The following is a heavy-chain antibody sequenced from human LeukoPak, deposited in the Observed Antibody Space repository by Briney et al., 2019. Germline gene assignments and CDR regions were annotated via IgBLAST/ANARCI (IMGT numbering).Heavy chain of an antibody. J-gene: IGHJ4*02. D-gene: IGHD6-19*01. V-gene: IGHV3-30*18. CDR1: GFTFSSYG. CDR3: AKDRSIYSSGWFYYFDY. Sequence: GGSLRLSCAASGFTFSSYGMHWVRQAPGKGLEWVAVISYDGSNKYYADSVKGRFTISRDNSKNTLYLQMNSLRAEDTAVYYCAKDRSIYSSGWFYYFDYWGQGTLVTVSS. CDR2: ISYDGSNK.